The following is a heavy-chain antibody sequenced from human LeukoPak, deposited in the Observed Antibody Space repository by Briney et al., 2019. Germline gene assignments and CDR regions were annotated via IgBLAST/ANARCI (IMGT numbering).Heavy chain of an antibody. V-gene: IGHV4-61*01. J-gene: IGHJ6*02. D-gene: IGHD6-6*01. CDR3: ARIIAALPYYYYGMDV. CDR1: GGSVSSGSYY. CDR2: IYYSGST. Sequence: SETLSLTCTVSGGSVSSGSYYWSWIRQPPGKGLEWIGYIYYSGSTNYNPSLKGRVTISVDTSKNQFSLKLSSATAADTAVYYCARIIAALPYYYYGMDVWGQGTTVTVSS.